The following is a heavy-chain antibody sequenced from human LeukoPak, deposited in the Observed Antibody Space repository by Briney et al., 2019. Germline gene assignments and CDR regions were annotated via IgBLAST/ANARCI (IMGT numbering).Heavy chain of an antibody. D-gene: IGHD1-26*01. J-gene: IGHJ4*02. Sequence: PSETLSLTCTVSGASISSSDYYWSWIPQPPGKGLEWIGYVYHNGNTYFNPSLKSRLAISIDTSKKQFSLKLTSVTAADTAVYYCARDGGSPLSYFDYWGQGALVTVSS. CDR3: ARDGGSPLSYFDY. V-gene: IGHV4-30-4*08. CDR1: GASISSSDYY. CDR2: VYHNGNT.